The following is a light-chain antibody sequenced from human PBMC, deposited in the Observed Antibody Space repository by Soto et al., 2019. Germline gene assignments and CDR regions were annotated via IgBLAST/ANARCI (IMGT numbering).Light chain of an antibody. Sequence: DIQMTQSPSSLSASVGDRVTITCQASQDINNYLNWYQQKPGKATNLLIYGASNLETGVPSRLRVSASGADFTFTISSRQPEDIATYYCQQYDDLPYTFGQGTKLEIK. J-gene: IGKJ2*01. CDR3: QQYDDLPYT. CDR2: GAS. CDR1: QDINNY. V-gene: IGKV1-33*01.